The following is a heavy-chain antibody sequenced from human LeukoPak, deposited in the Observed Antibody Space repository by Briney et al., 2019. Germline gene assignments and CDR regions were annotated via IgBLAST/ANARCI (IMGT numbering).Heavy chain of an antibody. J-gene: IGHJ3*02. Sequence: SETLSLTCTVSGYSISTGYYWGWVRQPPGKGLEWLGSIYHSGTTYYNPSLKSRVTISVDTSKNQFSLKLSSVTAADTAVYYCAREGSGSYSHAFDIWGQGTMVTVSS. V-gene: IGHV4-38-2*02. CDR2: IYHSGTT. D-gene: IGHD1-26*01. CDR1: GYSISTGYY. CDR3: AREGSGSYSHAFDI.